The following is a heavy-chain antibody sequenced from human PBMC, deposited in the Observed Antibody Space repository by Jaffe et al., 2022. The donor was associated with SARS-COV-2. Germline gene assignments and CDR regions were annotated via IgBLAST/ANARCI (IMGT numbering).Heavy chain of an antibody. J-gene: IGHJ5*02. CDR2: ISSSSNNI. D-gene: IGHD6-19*01. CDR3: ARVRGLVVAGTTNWFDP. V-gene: IGHV3-21*01. Sequence: EVQLVESGGGPVKPGGSLRLSCAASGFTFSSYSMNWVRQAPGKGLEWVSSISSSSNNIYYADSVKGRFTISRDNAKNSLYLQMNSLRAEDTAVYYCARVRGLVVAGTTNWFDPWGQGTLVTVSS. CDR1: GFTFSSYS.